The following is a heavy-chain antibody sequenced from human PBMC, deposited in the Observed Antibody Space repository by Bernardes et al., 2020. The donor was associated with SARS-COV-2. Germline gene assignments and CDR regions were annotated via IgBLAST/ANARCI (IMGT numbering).Heavy chain of an antibody. CDR1: GFTFSSYE. Sequence: SLRLSCAASGFTFSSYEMNWVRQAPGKGLEWVSYISSNNNARNYADSVKGRFTISRDNAKNSLYLQIDSLRAEDTAVYYCVRDRWFRESRGLDIWGQGTMVTVSS. CDR3: VRDRWFRESRGLDI. J-gene: IGHJ3*02. D-gene: IGHD3-10*01. V-gene: IGHV3-48*03. CDR2: ISSNNNAR.